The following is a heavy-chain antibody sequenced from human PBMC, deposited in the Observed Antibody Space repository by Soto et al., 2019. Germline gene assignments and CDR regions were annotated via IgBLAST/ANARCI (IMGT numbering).Heavy chain of an antibody. J-gene: IGHJ4*02. Sequence: QVQLVQSGAEVKKPGSSVKVSCKASGGTFSKYSISWVRQAPGQGLEWMGGIIPMFGKANYAQKFQGRVTITADESTSTGHMELRIMISEDTAVYYCARDGTLYDSTGYYYLYWGQGTLVTVSS. CDR2: IIPMFGKA. CDR3: ARDGTLYDSTGYYYLY. D-gene: IGHD3-22*01. CDR1: GGTFSKYS. V-gene: IGHV1-69*01.